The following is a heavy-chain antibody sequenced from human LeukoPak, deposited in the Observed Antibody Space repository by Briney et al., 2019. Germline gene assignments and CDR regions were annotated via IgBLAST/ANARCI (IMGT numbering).Heavy chain of an antibody. CDR2: ISSSGSTI. V-gene: IGHV3-48*03. D-gene: IGHD3-3*01. CDR3: GRRERDDFWSGYYGDR. J-gene: IGHJ4*02. Sequence: GGSLRLSCAASGFTFSSYEMNWVRQAPGKGLEWVSYISSSGSTIYYADSVKGRFTISRDNAKNSLYLQMNSLRAEDTAVYYCGRRERDDFWSGYYGDRWGQGTLVTVSS. CDR1: GFTFSSYE.